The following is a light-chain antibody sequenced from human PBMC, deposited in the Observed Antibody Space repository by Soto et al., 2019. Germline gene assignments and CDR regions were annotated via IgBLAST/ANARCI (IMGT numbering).Light chain of an antibody. CDR1: QSIGGF. Sequence: DIQMTQSPSSLSASVGDRVTITCRASQSIGGFLNWYQQKPGTAPKLLIYLASSFQSGVPSRFSGRGSGTDFPLPVSSLQPEDLATYYCQKSYSARYTFARGTKVEIK. CDR3: QKSYSARYT. V-gene: IGKV1-39*01. J-gene: IGKJ2*01. CDR2: LAS.